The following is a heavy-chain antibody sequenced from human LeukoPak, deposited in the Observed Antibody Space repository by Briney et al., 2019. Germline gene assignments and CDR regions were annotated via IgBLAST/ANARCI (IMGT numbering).Heavy chain of an antibody. J-gene: IGHJ3*01. Sequence: SQTHSLTCAISGDSVSNNNGAWNWIRQSPSRGLEWLGRTYYRSQWHNDYARSVMSRISVDPDTSKNQFSLHLSSVTPDDTAVYYCAGGYAFDVWGQGTMVTVSS. CDR2: TYYRSQWHN. CDR3: AGGYAFDV. CDR1: GDSVSNNNGA. V-gene: IGHV6-1*01.